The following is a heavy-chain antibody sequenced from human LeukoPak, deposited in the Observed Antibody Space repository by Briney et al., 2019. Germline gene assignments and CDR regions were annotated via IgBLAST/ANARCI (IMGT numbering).Heavy chain of an antibody. CDR2: INHSGST. CDR1: GGSISSYY. D-gene: IGHD4-17*01. V-gene: IGHV4-34*01. Sequence: SETLSLTCTVSGGSISSYYWSWIRQPPGKGLEWIGEINHSGSTNYNPSLKSRVTISVDTSENQFSLKLSSVTAADTAVYYCARVLAVQTHVAFDIWGQGTMVIVSS. J-gene: IGHJ3*02. CDR3: ARVLAVQTHVAFDI.